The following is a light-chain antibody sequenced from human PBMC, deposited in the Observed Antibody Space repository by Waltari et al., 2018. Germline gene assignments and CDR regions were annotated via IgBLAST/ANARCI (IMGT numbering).Light chain of an antibody. CDR1: DSALGDDDS. J-gene: IGLJ3*02. CDR2: EVS. Sequence: QAALTQPASVSGSLGQSITISRPRTDSALGDDDSVPWYQQFPGEAPRLIIYEVSNRPSRISSRFYGSKSANTASLTISGLQPDDEADYFCCSHTGIDTWVFGGGTTLTVL. CDR3: CSHTGIDTWV. V-gene: IGLV2-14*01.